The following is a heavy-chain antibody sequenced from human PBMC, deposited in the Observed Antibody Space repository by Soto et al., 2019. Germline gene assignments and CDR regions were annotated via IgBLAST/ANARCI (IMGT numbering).Heavy chain of an antibody. Sequence: QVQLQESGPGLVKPSETLSLTCTVSGGSISSYYWSWIRQPPGKGLEWIGYIYYSGSTNYNPSLKSRVTISVDTSKNQFSLKLSSVTAADTAVYYCARRGGGQPIDYWGQGTLVTVSS. J-gene: IGHJ4*02. D-gene: IGHD3-10*01. V-gene: IGHV4-59*08. CDR1: GGSISSYY. CDR2: IYYSGST. CDR3: ARRGGGQPIDY.